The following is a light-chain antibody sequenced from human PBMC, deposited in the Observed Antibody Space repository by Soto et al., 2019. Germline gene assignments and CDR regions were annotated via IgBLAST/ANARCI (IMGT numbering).Light chain of an antibody. CDR3: QQRSNWPPRNT. CDR2: DAS. CDR1: QSVSSY. J-gene: IGKJ2*01. V-gene: IGKV3-11*01. Sequence: EIVLTQSPATLSLSPGERATLSCRASQSVSSYLAWYQQKPGQAPRLLIYDASNRATGIPARFSGSGSGTDFTLTISSLEPEDFAVYYCQQRSNWPPRNTFGHGTKLEIK.